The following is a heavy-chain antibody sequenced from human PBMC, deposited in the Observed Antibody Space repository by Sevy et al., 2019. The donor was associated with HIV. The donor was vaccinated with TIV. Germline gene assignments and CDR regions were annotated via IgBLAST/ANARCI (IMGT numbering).Heavy chain of an antibody. Sequence: GGSLRLSCAASGFTFSTYGMHWVRQAPGKGLEWVAVIWFDGRNTYYADSVKGRFTISRDIAKNTLHLQMNSLRVEDTAVYYCARDLEFYDYGDYGPAFMPDYSGQGTLVTVSS. D-gene: IGHD4-17*01. J-gene: IGHJ4*02. CDR1: GFTFSTYG. CDR3: ARDLEFYDYGDYGPAFMPDY. CDR2: IWFDGRNT. V-gene: IGHV3-33*01.